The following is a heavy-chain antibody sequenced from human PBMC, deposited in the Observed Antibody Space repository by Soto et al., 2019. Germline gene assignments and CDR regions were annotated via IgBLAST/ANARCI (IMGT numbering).Heavy chain of an antibody. CDR2: IIYSGTT. CDR1: GGSISTSSYS. D-gene: IGHD6-19*01. V-gene: IGHV4-39*01. Sequence: QLQLQESGPGLVKPSETLSLTCTVTGGSISTSSYSWGWIRQAPGKGLEWIGTIIYSGTTNYNPSLNSRVTISVDTTKGQFSLKVDSGTAADTALYYCARHERGGVAVTESFDYWGQGTLVTVSS. J-gene: IGHJ4*02. CDR3: ARHERGGVAVTESFDY.